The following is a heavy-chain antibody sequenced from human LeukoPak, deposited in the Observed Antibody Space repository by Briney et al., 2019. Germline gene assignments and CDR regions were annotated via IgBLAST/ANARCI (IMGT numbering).Heavy chain of an antibody. J-gene: IGHJ4*02. D-gene: IGHD4/OR15-4a*01. CDR3: ARDSYGAYLYFDY. CDR1: GFIFSNCG. V-gene: IGHV3-33*01. Sequence: GGSLRLSCAASGFIFSNCGMHWVHQAPGKGLEWVAVMYSDGSTQYYADSVKGRFTISRDNSKTRLYLQMTSLRAEDTAVYYCARDSYGAYLYFDYWGQGTLVTVS. CDR2: MYSDGSTQ.